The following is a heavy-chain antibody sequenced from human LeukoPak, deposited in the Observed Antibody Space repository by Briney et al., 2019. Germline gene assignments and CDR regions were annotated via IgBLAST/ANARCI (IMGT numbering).Heavy chain of an antibody. CDR1: GGSFSGYY. J-gene: IGHJ6*02. V-gene: IGHV4-34*01. D-gene: IGHD3-22*01. Sequence: SETLSLTCAVYGGSFSGYYWSWIRQPPGKGLEWIGEINHSGSTNYNPSLKSRVTISVDTSKNQFSLKLSSVTAADTAVYYCARDTYYYDSSGYYLYGMDVWGQGTTVTVSS. CDR2: INHSGST. CDR3: ARDTYYYDSSGYYLYGMDV.